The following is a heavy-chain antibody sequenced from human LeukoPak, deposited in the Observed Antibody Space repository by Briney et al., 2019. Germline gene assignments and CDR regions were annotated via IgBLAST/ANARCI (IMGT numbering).Heavy chain of an antibody. CDR3: ARSLSHSNDGFNI. CDR1: GGSISSYY. V-gene: IGHV4-59*12. Sequence: SETLSLTCTVSGGSISSYYWSWIRQPPGKGLEWIGYIYYSGSTNYNPSLKSRVTISVDTSKNQFSLKLSSVTAADTAVYYCARSLSHSNDGFNIWGQGTMVTVSS. J-gene: IGHJ3*02. D-gene: IGHD2-15*01. CDR2: IYYSGST.